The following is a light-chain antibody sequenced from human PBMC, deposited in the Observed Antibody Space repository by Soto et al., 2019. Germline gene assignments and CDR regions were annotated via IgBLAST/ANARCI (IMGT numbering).Light chain of an antibody. Sequence: EIVLTQSPGTLSLSPGERATLSCRASQSVSSGYLACYQQKCGQAPRLLISGTSSRATGTPDRFSGSGSGTDFTLTISRLEPEDFAVYYCQQYRSSPLTFGGGTKVEI. CDR3: QQYRSSPLT. CDR2: GTS. CDR1: QSVSSGY. J-gene: IGKJ4*01. V-gene: IGKV3-20*01.